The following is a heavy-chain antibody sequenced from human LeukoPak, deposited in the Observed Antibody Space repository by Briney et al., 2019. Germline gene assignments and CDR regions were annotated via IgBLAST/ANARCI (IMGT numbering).Heavy chain of an antibody. CDR3: TTREIVVEPAQTSMVRGVLWRSDF. CDR2: FDPKEGER. D-gene: IGHD3-10*01. Sequence: ASVKVSCKVSGDTLTELSKHWVRQAPGKGLEWMGGFDPKEGERVYAQNFQGRFTMTEDTSSGTAYMELNSLRSEDTAVYYCTTREIVVEPAQTSMVRGVLWRSDFWGHGTLVTVSS. CDR1: GDTLTELS. J-gene: IGHJ4*01. V-gene: IGHV1-24*01.